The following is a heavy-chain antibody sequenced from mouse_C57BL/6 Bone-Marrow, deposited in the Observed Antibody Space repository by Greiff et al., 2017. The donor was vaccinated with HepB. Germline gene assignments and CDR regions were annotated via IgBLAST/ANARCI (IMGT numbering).Heavy chain of an antibody. CDR1: GFTFSSYG. Sequence: EVMLVESGGDLVKPGGSLKLSCAASGFTFSSYGMSWVRQTPDKRLEWVATISSGGSYTYYPDSVKGRFTISRDNAKNTLYLQMSSLKSDDTAMYYCAISFYYYDSYYFDYWGQGTTLTVSS. CDR2: ISSGGSYT. D-gene: IGHD1-1*01. V-gene: IGHV5-6*01. CDR3: AISFYYYDSYYFDY. J-gene: IGHJ2*01.